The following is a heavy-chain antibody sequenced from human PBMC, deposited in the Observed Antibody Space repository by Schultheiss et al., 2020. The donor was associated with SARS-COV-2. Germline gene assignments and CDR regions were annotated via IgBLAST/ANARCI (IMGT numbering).Heavy chain of an antibody. J-gene: IGHJ4*02. CDR1: GFTFSSYW. V-gene: IGHV3-30-3*01. Sequence: GESLKISCAASGFTFSSYWMSWVRQAPGKGLEWVAVISYDGSNKYYADSVKGRFTISRDNAKNSLYLQMNSLRAEDTAVYYCARGGEYYFDYWGQGTLVTVSS. CDR3: ARGGEYYFDY. CDR2: ISYDGSNK.